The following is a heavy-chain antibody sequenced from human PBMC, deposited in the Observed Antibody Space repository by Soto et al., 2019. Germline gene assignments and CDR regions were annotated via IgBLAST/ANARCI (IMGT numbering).Heavy chain of an antibody. Sequence: QIQLIQSGAEVKKPGTSVTVSCKASEYSFTGHYLHWVRQAPGQGLEWMGWIDPKSGDTKYAPKFRDRVTMTSDTSISTAYMDLSNLRYDDTAVYYCARDYDKSGYDYSDPWGQGTLVTVSS. CDR2: IDPKSGDT. CDR3: ARDYDKSGYDYSDP. D-gene: IGHD3-22*01. J-gene: IGHJ5*02. V-gene: IGHV1-2*02. CDR1: EYSFTGHY.